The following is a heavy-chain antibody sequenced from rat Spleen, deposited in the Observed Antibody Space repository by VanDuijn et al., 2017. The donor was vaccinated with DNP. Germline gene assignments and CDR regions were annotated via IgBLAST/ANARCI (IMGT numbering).Heavy chain of an antibody. J-gene: IGHJ3*01. CDR1: GITFSDHN. V-gene: IGHV5-25*01. D-gene: IGHD1-12*03. CDR3: ARSWGDDGYPPFAY. CDR2: ISNTGDNT. Sequence: EVQLVESGGGLVQPGRSLKLSCAVSGITFSDHNMAWVRQAPKTSLEWVASISNTGDNTYYSDSVKGRFTISRDNTKNTLYLQMDSLRSEDTATYYCARSWGDDGYPPFAYWGQGTLVTVSS.